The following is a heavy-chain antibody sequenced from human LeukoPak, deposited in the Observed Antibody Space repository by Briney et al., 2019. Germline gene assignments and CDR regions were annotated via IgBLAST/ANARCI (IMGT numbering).Heavy chain of an antibody. CDR2: IYYSGST. Sequence: PSETLSLTCTVSGGSISSYYWSWIRQPPGKGLEWIGYIYYSGSTNYNPSLKSPVTISVDTSKNQFSPKLSSVTAADTAVYYCARYNSITMVRGVMVDEYYFDYWGQGTLVTASS. J-gene: IGHJ4*02. V-gene: IGHV4-59*01. CDR1: GGSISSYY. CDR3: ARYNSITMVRGVMVDEYYFDY. D-gene: IGHD3-10*01.